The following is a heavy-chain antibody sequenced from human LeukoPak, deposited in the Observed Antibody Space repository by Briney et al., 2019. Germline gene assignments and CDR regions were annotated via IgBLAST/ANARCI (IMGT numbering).Heavy chain of an antibody. Sequence: ASVKVSCKAAGYTFTGYYTHWVRQAPGQGLEWMGWINPNSGGTNYAQKFQGRVTMTRDTSISTAYVELSRLTSDDTAVYYCARDPPIGGADVFDIWGQGTMVTASS. V-gene: IGHV1-2*02. CDR3: ARDPPIGGADVFDI. D-gene: IGHD3-10*01. CDR2: INPNSGGT. CDR1: GYTFTGYY. J-gene: IGHJ3*02.